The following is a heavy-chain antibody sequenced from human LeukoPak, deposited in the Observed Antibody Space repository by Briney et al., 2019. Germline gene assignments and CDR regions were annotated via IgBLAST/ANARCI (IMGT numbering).Heavy chain of an antibody. CDR2: INHSGST. J-gene: IGHJ4*02. Sequence: PSETLPLTCAVYGGSFSGYYWSWIRQPPGKGLEWIGEINHSGSTNYNPSLKSRVTISVDTSKNQFSLKLSSVTAADTAVYYCARVGGTYYYDSSGPQGDYWGQGTLVTVSS. D-gene: IGHD3-22*01. V-gene: IGHV4-34*01. CDR1: GGSFSGYY. CDR3: ARVGGTYYYDSSGPQGDY.